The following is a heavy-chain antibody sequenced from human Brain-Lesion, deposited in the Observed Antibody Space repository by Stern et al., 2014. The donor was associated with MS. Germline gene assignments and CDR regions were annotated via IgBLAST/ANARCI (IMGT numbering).Heavy chain of an antibody. V-gene: IGHV3-30*18. D-gene: IGHD2/OR15-2a*01. J-gene: IGHJ5*02. Sequence: QVQLVESGGGVVQPGRPLRLSCVASGFTFGSCALHWVRPAPGKGLEWVAGVSYEGSNTYYDDSVKGSLPNSRDSSQNTLYMQMSSLRPEDTAVYYCSKDRQYLTYFFDHWGQGSLVTVSS. CDR2: VSYEGSNT. CDR3: SKDRQYLTYFFDH. CDR1: GFTFGSCA.